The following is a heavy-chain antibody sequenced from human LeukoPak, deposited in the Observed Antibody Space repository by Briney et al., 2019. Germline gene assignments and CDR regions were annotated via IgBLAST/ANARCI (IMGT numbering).Heavy chain of an antibody. V-gene: IGHV4-61*09. J-gene: IGHJ4*02. CDR1: GGSISSGSYY. CDR2: IYSSGST. D-gene: IGHD3-22*01. CDR3: ASSYYYDSKAFDY. Sequence: SETLSLTCTVSGGSISSGSYYWSWIRQPAGKGLEWIGHIYSSGSTNYNPSLKSRVTISLDTSKNQFSLKLSSVTAADTAVYYCASSYYYDSKAFDYWGQGTLVTVSS.